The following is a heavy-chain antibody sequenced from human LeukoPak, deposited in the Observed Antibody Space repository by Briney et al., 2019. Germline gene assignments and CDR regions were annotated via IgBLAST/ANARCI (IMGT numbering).Heavy chain of an antibody. CDR3: AKDVPGPRGYSYGSVYY. CDR2: ISGSGGST. J-gene: IGHJ4*02. V-gene: IGHV3-23*01. D-gene: IGHD5-18*01. Sequence: GGSLRLSCAASGFTFSSYAMSWVRQAPGKGLEWVSAISGSGGSTYYADSVKGRFTISRDNSKNTLYPQMNSLRAEDTAVYYCAKDVPGPRGYSYGSVYYWGQGTLVTVSS. CDR1: GFTFSSYA.